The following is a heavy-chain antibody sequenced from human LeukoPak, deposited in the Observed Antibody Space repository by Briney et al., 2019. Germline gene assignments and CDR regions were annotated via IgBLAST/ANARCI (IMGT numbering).Heavy chain of an antibody. V-gene: IGHV3-9*01. J-gene: IGHJ2*01. CDR1: GFTFDDYA. CDR3: TKVNGDNAAHGSNWYFDV. D-gene: IGHD7-27*01. CDR2: ISWNRRSI. Sequence: GGALRLSCAASGFTFDDYAMHWVRQAPGKGLEGVAGISWNRRSIVYTDSVKGRFTISRDNAKNSLYLQMNSLRLEDTALYYCTKVNGDNAAHGSNWYFDVWGRGTLVTVSS.